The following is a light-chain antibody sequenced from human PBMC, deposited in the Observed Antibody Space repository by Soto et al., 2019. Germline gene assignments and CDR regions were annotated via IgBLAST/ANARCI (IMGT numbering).Light chain of an antibody. CDR3: QQCGSLPPT. Sequence: DIQMTQSPSSLSASVGDRVTITCQASQDISNHLNWYQQTSGKAPKLLIYGAYNLETGVPSRFTGSQSGTHFTFTITSLQPEDVATYFCQQCGSLPPTFGGGTKVEI. CDR2: GAY. V-gene: IGKV1-33*01. CDR1: QDISNH. J-gene: IGKJ4*01.